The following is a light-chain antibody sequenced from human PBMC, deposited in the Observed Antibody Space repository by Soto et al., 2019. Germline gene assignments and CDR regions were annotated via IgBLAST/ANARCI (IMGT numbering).Light chain of an antibody. Sequence: DIQMTQSPSTLSGSVGDRVTITFRASQTISSWLAWYQHKQGKAPKLLIYKASTLKSGVPSRFRGSGSGTEFTLSVSRLQPDDFETYYCQHYNSYSEAFGQGTKVDI. CDR2: KAS. J-gene: IGKJ1*01. CDR1: QTISSW. CDR3: QHYNSYSEA. V-gene: IGKV1-5*03.